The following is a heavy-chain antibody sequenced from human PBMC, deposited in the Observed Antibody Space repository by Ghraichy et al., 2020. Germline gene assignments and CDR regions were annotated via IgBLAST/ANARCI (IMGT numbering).Heavy chain of an antibody. J-gene: IGHJ4*02. D-gene: IGHD5-24*01. V-gene: IGHV4-61*01. CDR1: GGSVSSGSYY. CDR2: IYYSGST. CDR3: ARWLQLGYFDY. Sequence: LSLTCTVSGGSVSSGSYYWSWTRQPPGKGLEWIGYIYYSGSTNYNPSLKSRVTISVDTSKNQFSLKLSSVTAADTAVYYCARWLQLGYFDYWGQGTLVTVSS.